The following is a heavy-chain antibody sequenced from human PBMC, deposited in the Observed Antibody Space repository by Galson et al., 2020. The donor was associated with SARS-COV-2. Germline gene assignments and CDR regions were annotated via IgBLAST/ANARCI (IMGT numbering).Heavy chain of an antibody. CDR1: GFTFSDYE. CDR3: AREVEGHCLSAGCLNYYYFGMDV. CDR2: ISSSSRFR. J-gene: IGHJ6*02. Sequence: GGSLRLSCAASGFTFSDYEMNWVRQAPGKGLEWVSYISSSSRFRYYADSVKGRFTISRDNAKNSVYLQMNSLRAEDTAVYYCAREVEGHCLSAGCLNYYYFGMDVWGQGTTVTVPS. D-gene: IGHD2-2*01. V-gene: IGHV3-48*03.